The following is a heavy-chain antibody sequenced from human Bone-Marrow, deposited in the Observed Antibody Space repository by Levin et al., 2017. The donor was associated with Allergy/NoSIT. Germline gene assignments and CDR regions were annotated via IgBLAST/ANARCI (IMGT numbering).Heavy chain of an antibody. J-gene: IGHJ4*02. D-gene: IGHD1-7*01. CDR1: ELTFDNHG. CDR3: ARAEGNYRHDFDS. V-gene: IGHV3-30*03. Sequence: GESLKISCVGSELTFDNHGIHWVRQAPGKGLEWVSVVGYDGDTEHYADSVKGRFTVSRDNSKNTVYLQMSSLRPEDTALYYCARAEGNYRHDFDSWGRGIVVTVSS. CDR2: VGYDGDTE.